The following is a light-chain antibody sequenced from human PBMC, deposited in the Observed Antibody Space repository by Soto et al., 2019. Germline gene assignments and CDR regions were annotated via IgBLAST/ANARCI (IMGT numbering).Light chain of an antibody. Sequence: AIQLTQSPSSLSASVGDRVTITCRASQGISSALAWYQQKPGKAPKLLIYDASSLESGVPSRFSGSGSGTDFTLTISSLQPEDFATYYCRQFNSYPQTFGKGTRLEIK. J-gene: IGKJ5*01. CDR2: DAS. CDR3: RQFNSYPQT. V-gene: IGKV1-13*02. CDR1: QGISSA.